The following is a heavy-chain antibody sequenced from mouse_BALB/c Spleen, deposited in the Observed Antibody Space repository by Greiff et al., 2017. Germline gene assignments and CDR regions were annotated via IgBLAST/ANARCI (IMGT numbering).Heavy chain of an antibody. CDR1: GFTFSSYA. J-gene: IGHJ4*01. V-gene: IGHV5-9-4*01. Sequence: EVQRVESGGGLVKPGGSLKLSCAASGFTFSSYAMSWVRQSPEKRLEWVAEISSGGSYTYYPDTVTGRFTISRDNAKNTLYLEMSSLRSEDTAMYYCARGAGYYYAMDYWGQGTSVTVSS. CDR2: ISSGGSYT. CDR3: ARGAGYYYAMDY.